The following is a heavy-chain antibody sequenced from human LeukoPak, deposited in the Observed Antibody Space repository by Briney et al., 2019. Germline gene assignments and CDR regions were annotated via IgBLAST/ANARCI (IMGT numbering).Heavy chain of an antibody. D-gene: IGHD2/OR15-2a*01. J-gene: IGHJ6*03. CDR1: GFTFSYYG. CDR3: VKGSKVLLFTRDHYMDV. CDR2: FSGSDGRT. V-gene: IGHV3-23*01. Sequence: GGSLRLSCAASGFTFSYYGMSWVRQAPGKGLEWVSVFSGSDGRTYYADPVKGRFTISRDNSENTMYLQVNRLRAEDTAMYYCVKGSKVLLFTRDHYMDVWGKGTTVIISS.